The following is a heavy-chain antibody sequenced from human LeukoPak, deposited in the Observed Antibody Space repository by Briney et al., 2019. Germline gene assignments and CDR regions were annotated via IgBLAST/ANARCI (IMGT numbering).Heavy chain of an antibody. D-gene: IGHD6-13*01. J-gene: IGHJ5*02. Sequence: GGSLRLSCAASGVAFSSYAMSWVRHAPGQGLDWGSSSSGSGSSTYYADSVKGRFTISRDNSKNTLYLQMNSLRAEDTAVYYCAKSKAAAGRLNWFDPWGQGTLVTVSS. CDR3: AKSKAAAGRLNWFDP. CDR1: GVAFSSYA. V-gene: IGHV3-23*01. CDR2: SSGSGSST.